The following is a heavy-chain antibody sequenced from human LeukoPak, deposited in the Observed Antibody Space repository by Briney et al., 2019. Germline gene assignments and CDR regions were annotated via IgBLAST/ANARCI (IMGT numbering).Heavy chain of an antibody. CDR2: IYSGGST. D-gene: IGHD6-13*01. CDR3: ARDSSSWYNWFDP. V-gene: IGHV3-66*02. J-gene: IGHJ5*02. CDR1: GFTVSSNY. Sequence: GGSLGLSCAASGFTVSSNYMSWVRQAPGKGLEWVSVIYSGGSTYYADSVKGRFTISRDNSKNTLYLQMNSLRAEDTAVYYCARDSSSWYNWFDPWGQGTLVTVSS.